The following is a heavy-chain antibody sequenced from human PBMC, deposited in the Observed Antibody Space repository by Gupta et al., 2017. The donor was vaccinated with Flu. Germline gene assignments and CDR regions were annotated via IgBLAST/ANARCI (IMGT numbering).Heavy chain of an antibody. CDR3: AKGRGVVAAIYDY. V-gene: IGHV3-30*18. D-gene: IGHD2-15*01. J-gene: IGHJ4*02. Sequence: QVQLVESGGGVVQPGRSLRLSCAASGFTFSSYGMHWFRQAPGKGLEWVAVISYDGSNKYYADSVKGRFTISRDNSKNTLYLQMNSLRAEDTAVYYCAKGRGVVAAIYDYWGQGTLVTVSS. CDR1: GFTFSSYG. CDR2: ISYDGSNK.